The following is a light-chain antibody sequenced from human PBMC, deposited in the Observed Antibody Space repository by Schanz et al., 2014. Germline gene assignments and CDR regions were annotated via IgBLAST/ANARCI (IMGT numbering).Light chain of an antibody. CDR1: QSISSR. Sequence: DIQMTQSPSTLSASVGDRVTLTCRASQSISSRLAWYQQKPGKAPKLLIYDASSLESGVPSRFSGSGSGTEFTLTISSLQPDDFATYHCQQYNSYSPYTFGQGTKLEIK. J-gene: IGKJ2*01. V-gene: IGKV1-5*01. CDR3: QQYNSYSPYT. CDR2: DAS.